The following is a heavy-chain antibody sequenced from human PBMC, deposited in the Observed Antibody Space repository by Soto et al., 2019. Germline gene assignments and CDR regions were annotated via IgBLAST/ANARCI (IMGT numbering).Heavy chain of an antibody. CDR2: INPSGGST. CDR1: GYTFTSYY. J-gene: IGHJ4*02. D-gene: IGHD3-9*01. Sequence: GASVKVSCKASGYTFTSYYMHWVRQAPGQGLEWMGIINPSGGSTSYAQKFQGRVTMTRDTSTSTVYMELSSLRSEDTAVYYCARDSYYDILTGYYHSYYFDYWGQGTLVTVSS. CDR3: ARDSYYDILTGYYHSYYFDY. V-gene: IGHV1-46*01.